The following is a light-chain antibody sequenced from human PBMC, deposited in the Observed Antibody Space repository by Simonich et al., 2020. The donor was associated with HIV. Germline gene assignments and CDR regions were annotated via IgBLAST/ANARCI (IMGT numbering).Light chain of an antibody. J-gene: IGLJ3*02. Sequence: NFMLTQPHSVSESPGKTVTISCTRSSGSIASNYGQWYQQPPGSAPTTVIYDDNLRPSGVPDRFSGSIDSSSHSASLTISGLKTEDEADYYCQSYDNSNLVFGGGTKLTVL. V-gene: IGLV6-57*03. CDR2: DDN. CDR1: SGSIASNY. CDR3: QSYDNSNLV.